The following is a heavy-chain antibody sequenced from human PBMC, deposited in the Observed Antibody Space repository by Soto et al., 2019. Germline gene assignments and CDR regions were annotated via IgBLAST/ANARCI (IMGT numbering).Heavy chain of an antibody. V-gene: IGHV3-23*01. CDR1: GFTFRDFA. CDR3: ARVVEVRGY. Sequence: GGSLRLSCAVSGFTFRDFAMSWVRQAPRKGLEWVATSSGSLTSAFYADSVKGRFTISRDLSTNTLYLQMNSLRAEDTAVYYCARVVEVRGYCGERHLVTICS. CDR2: SSGSLTSA. D-gene: IGHD2-15*01. J-gene: IGHJ4*02.